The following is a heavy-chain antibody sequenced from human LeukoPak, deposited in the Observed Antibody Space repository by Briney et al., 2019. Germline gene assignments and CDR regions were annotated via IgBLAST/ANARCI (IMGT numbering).Heavy chain of an antibody. CDR3: TTDRGIQLWYLGY. CDR1: GFTFSNAW. V-gene: IGHV3-15*01. CDR2: IKSKTDGGTT. J-gene: IGHJ4*02. D-gene: IGHD5-18*01. Sequence: PGGSLRLSCAASGFTFSNAWMSWVRQAPGKGLEWVGRIKSKTDGGTTDYAAPVKGRFTISRDDSKNTLYLQMNSLKTEDTAVYYCTTDRGIQLWYLGYWGQGTLVTFSS.